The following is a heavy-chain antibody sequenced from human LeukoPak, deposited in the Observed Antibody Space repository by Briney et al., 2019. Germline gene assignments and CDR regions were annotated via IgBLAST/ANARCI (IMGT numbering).Heavy chain of an antibody. Sequence: PGGSLRLSCAASGFTFSGSAMHWVRQASGKGLEWVGRIRSKANSYATAYAASVKGRFTISRDDSKNTAYLQMNSLKTEDTAVYYCTRPPGTTVTRGVDPGGYYYYYGMDVWGQGTTVTVSS. CDR2: IRSKANSYAT. D-gene: IGHD4-17*01. V-gene: IGHV3-73*01. CDR1: GFTFSGSA. J-gene: IGHJ6*02. CDR3: TRPPGTTVTRGVDPGGYYYYYGMDV.